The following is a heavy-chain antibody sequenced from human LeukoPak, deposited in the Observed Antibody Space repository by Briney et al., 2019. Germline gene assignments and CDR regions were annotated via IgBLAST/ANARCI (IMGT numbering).Heavy chain of an antibody. D-gene: IGHD4-23*01. V-gene: IGHV3-48*03. J-gene: IGHJ4*02. CDR3: ARATSTVVTSYELDY. Sequence: RPGGSLRLSCAASGFTFSSYEMSWVRQAPGKGLEWVSYISSSGSTIYYADSVKGRFTISRDNAKNSLYLQMNSLRAEDTAVYYCARATSTVVTSYELDYWGQGTLVTVSS. CDR1: GFTFSSYE. CDR2: ISSSGSTI.